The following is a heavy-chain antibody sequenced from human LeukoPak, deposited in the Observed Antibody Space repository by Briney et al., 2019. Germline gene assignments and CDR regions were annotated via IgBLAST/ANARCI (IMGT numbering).Heavy chain of an antibody. Sequence: SETLSLTCTVSGGSINSDSYYWAWIRQPPEKGLEWIGTISYGGSTNYNPSLKSRVTISVDTSKNQFSLKLSSVTAADTAVYYCARAPGYSSGWYGARGTSRYFDYWGQGTLVTVSS. CDR2: ISYGGST. CDR1: GGSINSDSYY. D-gene: IGHD6-19*01. J-gene: IGHJ4*02. CDR3: ARAPGYSSGWYGARGTSRYFDY. V-gene: IGHV4-39*07.